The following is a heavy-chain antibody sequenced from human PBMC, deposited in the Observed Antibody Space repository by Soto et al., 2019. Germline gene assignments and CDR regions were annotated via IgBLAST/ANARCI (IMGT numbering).Heavy chain of an antibody. V-gene: IGHV3-7*03. J-gene: IGHJ4*02. CDR3: ATVTRGDYYYFDY. D-gene: IGHD4-17*01. Sequence: GGSLRLSCAASGFTFSSYWMSWVRQAPGKGLEWVANIKQDGSEKYYVDSVKGRFTISRDNAKNSLYLQMNSLRAEDTAVYYCATVTRGDYYYFDYWGQGTLVTVS. CDR1: GFTFSSYW. CDR2: IKQDGSEK.